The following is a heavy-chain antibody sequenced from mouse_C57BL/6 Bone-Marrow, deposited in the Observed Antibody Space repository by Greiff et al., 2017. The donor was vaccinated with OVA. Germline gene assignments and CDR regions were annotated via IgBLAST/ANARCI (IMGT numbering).Heavy chain of an antibody. V-gene: IGHV1-7*01. J-gene: IGHJ3*01. D-gene: IGHD2-1*01. CDR1: GYTFTSYW. CDR3: ARDYGNYEGFAY. Sequence: VQLQQSGAELAKPGASVKLSCKASGYTFTSYWMHWVKQRPGQGLEWIGYINPSRGVKKDNQKFKDKAPWTADKSSSTAYMQLSSLTYEDSAVYFCARDYGNYEGFAYWGQGTLVTVSA. CDR2: INPSRGVK.